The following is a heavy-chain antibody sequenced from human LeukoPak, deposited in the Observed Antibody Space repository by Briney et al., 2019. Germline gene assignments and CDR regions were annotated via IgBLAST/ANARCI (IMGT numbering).Heavy chain of an antibody. CDR1: GFTFSSYG. V-gene: IGHV3-30*02. J-gene: IGHJ4*02. Sequence: PGGSLRLSCAASGFTFSSYGMHWVRQAPGKGLEWVAFIRYDGSNKYYADSVKGRFTISRDNSENTLYLQMNSLRAEDTAVYYCAKRRDSSGWWTFDYWGQGTLVTVSS. CDR3: AKRRDSSGWWTFDY. D-gene: IGHD6-19*01. CDR2: IRYDGSNK.